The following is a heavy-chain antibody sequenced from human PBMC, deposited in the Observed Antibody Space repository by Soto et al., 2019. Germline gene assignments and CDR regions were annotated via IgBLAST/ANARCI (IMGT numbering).Heavy chain of an antibody. Sequence: PCSVAEGSIRNHYWSWIRQPPGKGLEWIGYIYYSGSTNYNPSLQSRVTISVDTSKNQFSLKLSSVTAADTAVYYCARAVLPATAPFDYWGQGTLVTVSS. D-gene: IGHD2-2*01. J-gene: IGHJ4*02. CDR3: ARAVLPATAPFDY. CDR1: EGSIRNHY. CDR2: IYYSGST. V-gene: IGHV4-59*11.